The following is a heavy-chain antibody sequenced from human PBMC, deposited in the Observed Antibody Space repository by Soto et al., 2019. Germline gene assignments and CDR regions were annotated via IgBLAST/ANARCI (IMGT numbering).Heavy chain of an antibody. J-gene: IGHJ6*02. V-gene: IGHV3-23*01. CDR3: ARDGSRGYFVFLTGYNHYGMYF. CDR1: GFTFSSYA. Sequence: GGSLRLSCAASGFTFSSYAMSWVRQAPGKGLEWVSAISGSGGSTYYADSVKGRFTISRDNSKNTLYLQMNSLRAEDTAVYYCARDGSRGYFVFLTGYNHYGMYFWGQGTTVPVSS. CDR2: ISGSGGST. D-gene: IGHD3-9*01.